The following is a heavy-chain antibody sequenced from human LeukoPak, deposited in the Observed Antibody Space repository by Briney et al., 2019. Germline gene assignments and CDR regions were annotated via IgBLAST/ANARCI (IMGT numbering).Heavy chain of an antibody. CDR2: IRYDGSNK. CDR1: GFTFSSYG. Sequence: GGSLRLSCAASGFTFSSYGMHRVRQAPGKGLEWVAFIRYDGSNKYYADSVKGRFTISRDNSKNTLYLQMNSLRAEDTAVYYCAKDQDAVAGSLRHWGQGTLVTVSS. D-gene: IGHD6-19*01. CDR3: AKDQDAVAGSLRH. V-gene: IGHV3-30*02. J-gene: IGHJ1*01.